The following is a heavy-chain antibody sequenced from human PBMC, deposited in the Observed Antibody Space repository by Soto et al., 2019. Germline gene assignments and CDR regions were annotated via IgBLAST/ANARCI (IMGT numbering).Heavy chain of an antibody. V-gene: IGHV3-11*06. J-gene: IGHJ4*02. CDR3: ASSGYYSDYFDY. Sequence: PGGSLRLSCATSGFTFSDHYMTWIRQAPGKGLEFISYISPGGRYTNYGDSVKGRFTISRDNAKNSLFLQVNSLRAGDTAVYYCASSGYYSDYFDYWGQGTLVTVSS. D-gene: IGHD3-22*01. CDR2: ISPGGRYT. CDR1: GFTFSDHY.